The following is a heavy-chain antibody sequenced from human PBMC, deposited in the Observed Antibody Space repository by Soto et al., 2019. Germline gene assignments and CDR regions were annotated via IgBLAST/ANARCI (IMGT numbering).Heavy chain of an antibody. CDR2: IIPIFGTA. V-gene: IGHV1-69*01. CDR3: ARAGKRRYCSSTSCYGNFDY. Sequence: QVQLVQSGAEVKKPGSSVKVSCKASGGTFSSYAISWVRQAPGQGLEWMGGIIPIFGTANYAQKFQGRVKITADESTSTAYMELSSLRSEDTAVYYCARAGKRRYCSSTSCYGNFDYWGQGTLVTVSS. CDR1: GGTFSSYA. D-gene: IGHD2-2*01. J-gene: IGHJ4*02.